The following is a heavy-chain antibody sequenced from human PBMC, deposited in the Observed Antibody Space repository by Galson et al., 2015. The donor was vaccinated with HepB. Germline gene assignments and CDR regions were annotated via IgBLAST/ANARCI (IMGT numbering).Heavy chain of an antibody. CDR3: ATLRAYSSSWYVSLDPHWFDP. D-gene: IGHD6-13*01. CDR2: IYYSGST. CDR1: GGSISSSSYY. J-gene: IGHJ5*02. V-gene: IGHV4-39*01. Sequence: ETLSLTCTVSGGSISSSSYYWGWIRQPPGKGLEWIGSIYYSGSTYYNPSLKSRVTISVDTSKNQFSLKLSSVTAADTAVYYCATLRAYSSSWYVSLDPHWFDPWGQGTPVTVSS.